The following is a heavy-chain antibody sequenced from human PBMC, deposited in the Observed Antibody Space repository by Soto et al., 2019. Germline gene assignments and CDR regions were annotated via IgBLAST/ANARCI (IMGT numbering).Heavy chain of an antibody. CDR2: ISSSSATV. CDR1: GFIFSSYS. D-gene: IGHD6-19*01. J-gene: IGHJ4*02. CDR3: ARDEWSRSGCLEY. Sequence: EVQLVESGGDLVQPGGSLRLSCAASGFIFSSYSFNWVRQPPGKGLEWISYISSSSATVNYADSVKGRFTISRDNAKNSLSLQMNSLRDDDTAVYYCARDEWSRSGCLEYWGQGTLVTVSS. V-gene: IGHV3-48*02.